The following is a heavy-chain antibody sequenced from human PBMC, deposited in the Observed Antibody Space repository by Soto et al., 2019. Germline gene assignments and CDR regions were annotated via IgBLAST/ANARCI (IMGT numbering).Heavy chain of an antibody. CDR2: ISGSGGST. CDR3: ARFGELSHDAFDI. Sequence: PGGSLRLSCAASGFTFSSYAMSRVRQAPGKGLEWVSAISGSGGSTYYADSVKGRFTISRDNSKNTLYLQMNSLRAEDTAVYYCARFGELSHDAFDIWGQGTMVTVSS. CDR1: GFTFSSYA. V-gene: IGHV3-23*01. J-gene: IGHJ3*02. D-gene: IGHD3-10*01.